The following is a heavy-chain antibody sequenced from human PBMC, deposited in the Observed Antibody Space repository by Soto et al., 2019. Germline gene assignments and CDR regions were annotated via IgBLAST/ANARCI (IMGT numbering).Heavy chain of an antibody. CDR3: ARGGSDSNYVGSTFDY. J-gene: IGHJ4*02. CDR1: GGSISSGDYY. Sequence: QVQLQESGPGLVKPSQTLSLTCTVSGGSISSGDYYWSWIRQPPGKGLEWIGYIYYSGSTYYNPSLKSRVTISVDTSKNQFSLKLSSVTAADTAVYYCARGGSDSNYVGSTFDYWGQGTLVTVSS. CDR2: IYYSGST. D-gene: IGHD4-4*01. V-gene: IGHV4-30-4*01.